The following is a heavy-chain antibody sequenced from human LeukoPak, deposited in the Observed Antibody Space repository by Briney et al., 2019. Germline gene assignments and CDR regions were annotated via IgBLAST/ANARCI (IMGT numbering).Heavy chain of an antibody. V-gene: IGHV4-30-4*01. CDR2: ITYSGGT. CDR3: ARDRYSYGPHFDY. CDR1: GGSISSGGSY. J-gene: IGHJ4*02. D-gene: IGHD5-18*01. Sequence: SETLSLTCTVSGGSISSGGSYWSWIRQPPGKGLEWIGYITYSGGTYSNPSLKSRVTISVDTSKNQFSLKLSSVTVADTAVYYCARDRYSYGPHFDYWGQGTLVTVSS.